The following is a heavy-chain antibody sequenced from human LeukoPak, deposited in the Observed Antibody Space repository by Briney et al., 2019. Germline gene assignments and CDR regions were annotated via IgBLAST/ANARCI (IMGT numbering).Heavy chain of an antibody. J-gene: IGHJ5*02. V-gene: IGHV1-69*13. CDR1: GGTFSSYA. CDR2: IIPIFGTA. CDR3: ASNDIVVVPAAAYNWFDP. D-gene: IGHD2-2*01. Sequence: SVKVSCKASGGTFSSYAISWVRQAPGQGLEWMGGIIPIFGTANYAQKFQGRVTITADESTSTAYMELSSLRSEDTAVYYCASNDIVVVPAAAYNWFDPWGQGALVTVSS.